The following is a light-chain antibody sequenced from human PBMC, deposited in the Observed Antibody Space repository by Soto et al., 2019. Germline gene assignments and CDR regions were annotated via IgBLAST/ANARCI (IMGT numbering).Light chain of an antibody. V-gene: IGKV3D-20*01. CDR3: QQSGSSPIT. CDR2: DAS. J-gene: IGKJ5*01. CDR1: QSVSRSY. Sequence: VMGQSPATLSLSQGDRATVYCGASQSVSRSYLAWYQQKPGLAPRLIIYDASTRATGIPDRFSGSGSGTDFTLTISRLEPEDFAVYYCQQSGSSPITFGQGARLEIK.